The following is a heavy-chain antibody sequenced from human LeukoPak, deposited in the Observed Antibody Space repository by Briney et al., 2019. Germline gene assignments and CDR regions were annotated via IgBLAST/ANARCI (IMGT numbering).Heavy chain of an antibody. CDR2: IDHSGSI. Sequence: SETLSLTCAVYGGSFSGYYWSWIRQSPGRGLEWIGEIDHSGSIKYNPSLKSRVTLSVDTSKNQSSLNLDTVIAADTAVYYCARRLDNQDFDSWGQGALVTVTS. V-gene: IGHV4-34*01. D-gene: IGHD1-14*01. CDR1: GGSFSGYY. CDR3: ARRLDNQDFDS. J-gene: IGHJ4*02.